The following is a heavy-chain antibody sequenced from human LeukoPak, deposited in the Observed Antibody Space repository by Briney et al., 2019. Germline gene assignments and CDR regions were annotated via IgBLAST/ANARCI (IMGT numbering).Heavy chain of an antibody. CDR2: FYPGDSAT. CDR3: ARQFPGSSGWCFDY. J-gene: IGHJ4*02. V-gene: IGHV5-51*01. CDR1: GYSFTSYW. Sequence: GEPLKISCKGSGYSFTSYWIGWVRKMPGKGLEWMGIFYPGDSATRYSPSFGGQVTISADMSSSTAYLRWISLKAWDRAICYFARQFPGSSGWCFDYRGQGTLVTVSS. D-gene: IGHD6-19*01.